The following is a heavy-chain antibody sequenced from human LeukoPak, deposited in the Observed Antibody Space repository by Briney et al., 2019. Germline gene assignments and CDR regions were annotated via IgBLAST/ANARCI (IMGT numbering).Heavy chain of an antibody. V-gene: IGHV4-4*02. Sequence: SGTLSLTCAVSGGSISSNNWWSWVRQSPGKGLEWIGEIYHSGNTEYNPSHESRVTISLDKSKNQFSLKLTSVTAADTAVYYCARGIHYYDSSGSPDAFDIWGQGTMVTVSS. D-gene: IGHD3-22*01. CDR3: ARGIHYYDSSGSPDAFDI. CDR2: IYHSGNT. J-gene: IGHJ3*02. CDR1: GGSISSNNW.